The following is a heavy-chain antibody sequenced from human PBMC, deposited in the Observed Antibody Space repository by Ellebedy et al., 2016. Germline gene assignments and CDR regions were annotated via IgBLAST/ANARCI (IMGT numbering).Heavy chain of an antibody. CDR2: ISGSGGST. CDR3: YYGHYSGS. Sequence: GESLKISXAAPGFTFSSYAMSWVRQAPGKGLEWVSAISGSGGSTYYADSVKGRFTVSRDNSRNTLFLQMNSLRAEDTAIYYCYYGHYSGSWGQGTLVTVSS. V-gene: IGHV3-23*01. D-gene: IGHD4-17*01. J-gene: IGHJ4*02. CDR1: GFTFSSYA.